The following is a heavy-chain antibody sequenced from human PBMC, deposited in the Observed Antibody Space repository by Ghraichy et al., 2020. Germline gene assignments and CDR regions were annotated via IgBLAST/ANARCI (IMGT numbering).Heavy chain of an antibody. CDR2: ISSASDAT. CDR3: ARDRTEPNFDY. J-gene: IGHJ4*02. V-gene: IGHV3-48*02. CDR1: GFSLGGYS. D-gene: IGHD1-14*01. Sequence: GGSLRLSCAASGFSLGGYSMNWVRQAPGKGLEWLSYISSASDATRYADSVKGRFTISRDNAKNSLYLQMNSLREEDTAVYYCARDRTEPNFDYWGQGTLVAVSS.